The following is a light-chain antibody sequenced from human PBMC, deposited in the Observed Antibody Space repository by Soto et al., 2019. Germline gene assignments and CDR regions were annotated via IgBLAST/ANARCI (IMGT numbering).Light chain of an antibody. CDR2: GNN. CDR3: HSYDSSLSV. CDR1: SSNIGAGYD. V-gene: IGLV1-40*01. Sequence: SVLTQPPSVSGAPGQRVTIYCSGSSSNIGAGYDVHWYQQLPGKAPKLLIYGNNNRPSGVPDRFSGAKSGTSASLAIAGLQTEDEADYYCHSYDSSLSVFGTGTKLTVL. J-gene: IGLJ1*01.